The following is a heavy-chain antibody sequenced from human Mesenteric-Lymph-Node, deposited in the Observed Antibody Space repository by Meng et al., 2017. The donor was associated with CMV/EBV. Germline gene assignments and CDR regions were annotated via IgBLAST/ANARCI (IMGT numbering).Heavy chain of an antibody. CDR3: ARGRKYYDSSGYPSSYAFDI. V-gene: IGHV3-66*02. D-gene: IGHD3-22*01. CDR2: IYSGGTT. Sequence: GGSLRLSCAASGFTVSSYYMSWVRQAPGKGLEWVSLIYSGGTTYYADSVKGRFTISGDNSKNTLYLQMNSLRAEDTAVYYCARGRKYYDSSGYPSSYAFDIWGQGTMVTVSS. J-gene: IGHJ3*02. CDR1: GFTVSSYY.